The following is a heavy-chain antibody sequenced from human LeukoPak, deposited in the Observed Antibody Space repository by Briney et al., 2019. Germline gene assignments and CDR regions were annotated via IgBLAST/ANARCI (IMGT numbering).Heavy chain of an antibody. V-gene: IGHV3-21*01. CDR3: ARGTGSDSWYIDY. CDR1: GFTFSSHA. CDR2: ISSSSSYI. D-gene: IGHD6-13*01. Sequence: GGSLRLSCAAPGFTFSSHALNWVRQAPGKELHWVSSISSSSSYIYYADLVKGRFTISRDNAKNSLYLQMNSLRDEDTAVYYCARGTGSDSWYIDYWGQGTLVSVSS. J-gene: IGHJ4*02.